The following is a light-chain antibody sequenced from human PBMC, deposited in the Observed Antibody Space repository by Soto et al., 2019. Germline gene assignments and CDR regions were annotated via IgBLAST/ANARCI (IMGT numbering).Light chain of an antibody. CDR3: SSYTGSSNHYV. V-gene: IGLV2-14*01. CDR1: SSDVGGYNY. Sequence: QSVLTHPASVSWSPGHSITISCTGTSSDVGGYNYVSWYQQHPGKAPKLMIYEVSNRPSGVSNRFSGSKSGNTASLTISGLQAEDEADYYCSSYTGSSNHYVFGTGTKVTVL. CDR2: EVS. J-gene: IGLJ1*01.